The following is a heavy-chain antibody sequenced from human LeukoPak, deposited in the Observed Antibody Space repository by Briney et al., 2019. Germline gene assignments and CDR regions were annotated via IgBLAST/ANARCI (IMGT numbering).Heavy chain of an antibody. D-gene: IGHD6-19*01. CDR1: GGTFSSYA. CDR2: IIPIFGTA. CDR3: ARDIEAGDYYFDY. J-gene: IGHJ4*02. Sequence: GASVKVSCKASGGTFSSYAISWVRQAPGQGLEWMGGIIPIFGTANYAQKFQGRVTITADESTSTAYMELGSLRSEDTAVYYCARDIEAGDYYFDYWGQGTLVTVSS. V-gene: IGHV1-69*13.